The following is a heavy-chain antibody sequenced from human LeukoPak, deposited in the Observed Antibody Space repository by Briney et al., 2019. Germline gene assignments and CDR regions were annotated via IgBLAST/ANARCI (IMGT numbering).Heavy chain of an antibody. D-gene: IGHD6-13*01. CDR3: ARGGIAAQRRDVFDI. Sequence: PGGSLRLSCAASGFTFSSYSMNWVRQAPGKGLEWVSSISSSSSYIYYAESVQGRFTISRDNAKNSLYLQMNSLRAEDTAVYYCARGGIAAQRRDVFDIWGQGTMVTVSS. CDR1: GFTFSSYS. CDR2: ISSSSSYI. J-gene: IGHJ3*02. V-gene: IGHV3-21*01.